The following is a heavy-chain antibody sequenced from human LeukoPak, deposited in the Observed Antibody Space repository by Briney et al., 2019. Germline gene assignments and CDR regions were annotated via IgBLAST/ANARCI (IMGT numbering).Heavy chain of an antibody. CDR3: ARDYDILTGYYNGWFDP. CDR1: GYTFTSYG. D-gene: IGHD3-9*01. V-gene: IGHV1-18*01. J-gene: IGHJ5*02. Sequence: ASVKVSCKASGYTFTSYGISWVRQAPGQGLEWMGWISAYNGNTNYAQKLQGRVTMTTDTSTSTAYMELRSLRSDDTAVYYCARDYDILTGYYNGWFDPWGQGTLVTVSS. CDR2: ISAYNGNT.